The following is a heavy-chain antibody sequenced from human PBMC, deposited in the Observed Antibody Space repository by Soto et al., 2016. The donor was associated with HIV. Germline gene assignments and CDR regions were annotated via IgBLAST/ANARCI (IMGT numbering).Heavy chain of an antibody. Sequence: EVQLVESGGALIQPGKSLRLSCTASGFTFSDFWMHWVRQVPGKGLVWLSHIKRDGTETNYADSVRGRFTVSRDNAKNTLYLQMNSLRADDTALYFCARGTKVIPDYWGQGTLVTVSS. D-gene: IGHD4-17*01. CDR3: ARGTKVIPDY. CDR2: IKRDGTET. V-gene: IGHV3-74*01. J-gene: IGHJ4*02. CDR1: GFTFSDFW.